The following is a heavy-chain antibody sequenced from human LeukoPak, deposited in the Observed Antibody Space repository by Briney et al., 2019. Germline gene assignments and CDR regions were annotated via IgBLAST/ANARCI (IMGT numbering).Heavy chain of an antibody. J-gene: IGHJ4*02. D-gene: IGHD3-10*01. CDR2: ISSNGGST. CDR3: ARAQGSYDY. CDR1: GFTFSSYA. V-gene: IGHV3-64*01. Sequence: GGSLRLSCAASGFTFSSYAMHWVRQAPGKGLEYVSAISSNGGSTYYANSVKGRFTISRDNSKNTLYLQMGSLRAEDMAVYYCARAQGSYDYWGQGTLVTVSS.